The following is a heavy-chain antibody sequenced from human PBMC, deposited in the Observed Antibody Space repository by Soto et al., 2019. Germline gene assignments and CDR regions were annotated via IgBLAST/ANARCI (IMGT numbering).Heavy chain of an antibody. J-gene: IGHJ4*01. CDR1: GFTFDSPYSHG. V-gene: IGHV3-23*01. D-gene: IGHD2-8*01. CDR3: VSWVSAHFDY. CDR2: ISSNGANT. Sequence: PGGSLRLSCAASGFTFDSPYSHGMSWVRQSPGKGPEWVSTISSNGANTHSAESLKGRFTISKDASRNTVHLHMNSLRAEDTATYFCVSWVSAHFDYWGHGTPVTVSS.